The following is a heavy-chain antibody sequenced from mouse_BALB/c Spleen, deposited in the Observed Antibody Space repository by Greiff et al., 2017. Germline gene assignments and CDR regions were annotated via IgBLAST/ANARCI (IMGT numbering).Heavy chain of an antibody. J-gene: IGHJ4*01. CDR1: GFTFSSYA. Sequence: EVKLVESGGGLVKPGGSLKLSCAASGFTFSSYAMSWVRQTPEKRLEWVASISSGGSTYYPDSVKGRFTISRDNARNILYLQMSSLKSEDTAMYYCARLFYYRSAMDYWGQGTSVTVSS. CDR2: ISSGGST. CDR3: ARLFYYRSAMDY. D-gene: IGHD2-14*01. V-gene: IGHV5-6-5*01.